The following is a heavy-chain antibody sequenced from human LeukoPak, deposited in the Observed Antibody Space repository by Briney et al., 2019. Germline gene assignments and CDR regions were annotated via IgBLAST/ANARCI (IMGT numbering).Heavy chain of an antibody. D-gene: IGHD1-26*01. Sequence: SETLSLTCPVSGASISNFYWSWVRQPAGEGLGWIGRIYTSGSTNYNPSLKSRVSMSVDTSKNQFSLKVSSVTAADTAVYYCARELISGSCYMEDWFDPWGQGTLVTVSS. CDR3: ARELISGSCYMEDWFDP. J-gene: IGHJ5*02. CDR2: IYTSGST. V-gene: IGHV4-4*07. CDR1: GASISNFY.